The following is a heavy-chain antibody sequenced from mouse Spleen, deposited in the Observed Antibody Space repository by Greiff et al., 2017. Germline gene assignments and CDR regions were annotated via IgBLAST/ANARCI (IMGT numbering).Heavy chain of an antibody. CDR2: IHPSDSDT. CDR3: VYYYGSSKFAY. CDR1: GYTFTSYW. J-gene: IGHJ3*01. D-gene: IGHD1-1*01. Sequence: QVQLKQPGAELVKPGASVKVSCKASGYTFTSYWMHWVKQRPGQGLEWIGRIHPSDSDTNYNQKFKGKATLTVDKSSSTAYMQLSSLTSEDSAVYYCVYYYGSSKFAYWGQGTLVTVSA. V-gene: IGHV1-74*01.